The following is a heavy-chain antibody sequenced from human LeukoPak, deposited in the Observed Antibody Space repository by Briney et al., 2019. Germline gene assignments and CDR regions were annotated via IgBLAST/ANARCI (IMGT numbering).Heavy chain of an antibody. Sequence: ASVTVSCKASGYTFTSYGISWVRQAPGQGLEWMGWISAYNGNTNYAQKLQGRVTMTTDTSTSTAYMELRSLRSDDTAVYYCARDVGIAGARDDAFDIWGQGTMVTVSS. CDR3: ARDVGIAGARDDAFDI. CDR1: GYTFTSYG. CDR2: ISAYNGNT. D-gene: IGHD6-13*01. V-gene: IGHV1-18*01. J-gene: IGHJ3*02.